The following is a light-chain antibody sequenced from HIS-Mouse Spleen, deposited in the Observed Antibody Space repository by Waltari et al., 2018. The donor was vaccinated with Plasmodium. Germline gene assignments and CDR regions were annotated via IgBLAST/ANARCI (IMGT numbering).Light chain of an antibody. CDR2: DVS. CDR3: SSYTSSSTLV. Sequence: QSALTQPASVSGSPGQSITLSCHGTSRDVGGYNYVSWYQQHPGKAPKLMMYDVSKRPSGVSNRFPGSKSGNTASLTISGLQAEDEADYYCSSYTSSSTLVFGGGTKLTVL. J-gene: IGLJ2*01. V-gene: IGLV2-14*03. CDR1: SRDVGGYNY.